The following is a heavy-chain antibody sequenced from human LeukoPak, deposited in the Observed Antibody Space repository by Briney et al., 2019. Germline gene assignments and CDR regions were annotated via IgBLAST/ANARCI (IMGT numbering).Heavy chain of an antibody. V-gene: IGHV3-53*05. J-gene: IGHJ4*02. CDR3: ARSVSGAWSPFDY. CDR1: GFTVSSNY. Sequence: GGSLRLFCAASGFTVSSNYMSWVRQAAGKGLEWVSVIYSGGNTYYADSVKGRFTISRDNSKNTLYLQMNSLRAEDTAVYYCARSVSGAWSPFDYWGQGTLVTVSS. CDR2: IYSGGNT. D-gene: IGHD6-25*01.